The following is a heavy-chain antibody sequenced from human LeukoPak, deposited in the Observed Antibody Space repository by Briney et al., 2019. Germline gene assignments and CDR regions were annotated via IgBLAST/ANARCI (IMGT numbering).Heavy chain of an antibody. V-gene: IGHV3-53*01. D-gene: IGHD6-19*01. CDR3: AKEEWLGKMNYFDH. CDR2: IYSDGST. Sequence: GGSLRLSCAVSGFTVSSNYMSWVRQAPGKGLEWVSVIYSDGSTYNADSVKGRFTISRDNSKNTLYLQMNSLRAEDTAVYYCAKEEWLGKMNYFDHWGQGTLVTVSS. J-gene: IGHJ4*02. CDR1: GFTVSSNY.